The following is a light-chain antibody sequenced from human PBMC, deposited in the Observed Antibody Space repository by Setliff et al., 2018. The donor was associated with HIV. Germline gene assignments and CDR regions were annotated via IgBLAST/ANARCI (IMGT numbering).Light chain of an antibody. Sequence: QSALAQPRSVSGSPGQSVTISCAGMSTDIGVYDFVSWYLQHPGKPPKLIIYDVNRRPSGVPDRFSGSKSGDTASLTISGLQAEDEAYYYCCSYPGRSPWLFGGGTKVTVL. V-gene: IGLV2-11*01. J-gene: IGLJ3*02. CDR2: DVN. CDR1: STDIGVYDF. CDR3: CSYPGRSPWL.